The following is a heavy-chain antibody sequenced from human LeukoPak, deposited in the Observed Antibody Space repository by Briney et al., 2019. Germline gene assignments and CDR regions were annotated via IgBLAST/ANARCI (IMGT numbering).Heavy chain of an antibody. CDR3: AKAMTTVVKSGAFDI. CDR1: GFTFSSYS. V-gene: IGHV3-21*04. D-gene: IGHD4-23*01. J-gene: IGHJ3*02. Sequence: PGGSLRLSCAASGFTFSSYSMNWVRQAPGKGLEWVSSISSSSSYIYYADSVKGRFTISRDNAKNSLYLQMNSLRDEDMALYYCAKAMTTVVKSGAFDIWGQGTMVTVSS. CDR2: ISSSSSYI.